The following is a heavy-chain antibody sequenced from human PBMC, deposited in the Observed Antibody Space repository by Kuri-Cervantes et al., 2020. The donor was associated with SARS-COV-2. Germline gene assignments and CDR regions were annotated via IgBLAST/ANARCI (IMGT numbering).Heavy chain of an antibody. D-gene: IGHD3/OR15-3a*01. Sequence: GESLKISCAASGFTFSSYAMHWVRQAPGKGLEWVAVISYDGGNKYYADSVKGRFTISRDNSKNTLYLQMNSLRAEDTAVYYCASDLGLVHHFDIWGQGTMVTVSS. J-gene: IGHJ3*02. V-gene: IGHV3-30-3*01. CDR3: ASDLGLVHHFDI. CDR1: GFTFSSYA. CDR2: ISYDGGNK.